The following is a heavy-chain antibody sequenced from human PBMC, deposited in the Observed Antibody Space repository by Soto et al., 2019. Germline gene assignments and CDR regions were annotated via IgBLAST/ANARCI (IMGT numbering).Heavy chain of an antibody. Sequence: QVQLQQWGAGLLKPSETLSLTCAVYGGSFSGYYWSWIRQPPGKGLEWIGEINHSGSTNYNPSLKSQVTISVDTSKNQFSLKLSSVTAADTAVYYCARGGTEQWLVRYYYGMDVWGQGTTVTVSS. V-gene: IGHV4-34*01. J-gene: IGHJ6*02. D-gene: IGHD6-19*01. CDR1: GGSFSGYY. CDR3: ARGGTEQWLVRYYYGMDV. CDR2: INHSGST.